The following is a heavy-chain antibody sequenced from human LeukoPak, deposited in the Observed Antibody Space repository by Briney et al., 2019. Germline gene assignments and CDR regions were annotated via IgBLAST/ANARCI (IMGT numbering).Heavy chain of an antibody. Sequence: PGGSLRLSCAASGFTFSNCEMNWVRQPPGKRLEWVSYISSSGSTIFHADSVKGRFTISRDNAKNSLYLQMNSLRAEDTAVYYCARDLKQGGQNYYYGMDVWGQGTTVTVSS. J-gene: IGHJ6*02. CDR3: ARDLKQGGQNYYYGMDV. V-gene: IGHV3-48*03. D-gene: IGHD3-16*01. CDR1: GFTFSNCE. CDR2: ISSSGSTI.